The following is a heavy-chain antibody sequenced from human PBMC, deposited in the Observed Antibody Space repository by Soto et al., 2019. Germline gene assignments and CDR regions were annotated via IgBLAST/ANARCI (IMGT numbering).Heavy chain of an antibody. CDR3: ARQQDTVVTAFDV. V-gene: IGHV4-59*07. D-gene: IGHD2-15*01. CDR1: GGSITPYY. Sequence: QVQLQESGPGLVKTSDTLSLTCTVSGGSITPYYWSWIRQPPGEGLEWIGYVSYSGKTGYNPSLKSRVSMSIDTSKNEFSLKLTSLTAADAATYYCARQQDTVVTAFDVWGQGTTVAVSS. CDR2: VSYSGKT. J-gene: IGHJ3*01.